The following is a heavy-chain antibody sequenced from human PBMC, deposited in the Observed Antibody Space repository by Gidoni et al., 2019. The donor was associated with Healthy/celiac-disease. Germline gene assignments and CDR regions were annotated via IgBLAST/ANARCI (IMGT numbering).Heavy chain of an antibody. CDR1: GSPSSSHD. V-gene: IGHV3-23*01. CDR2: ISGSGGST. D-gene: IGHD2-2*01. CDR3: AKGGGIVVVPAAPDAYYYYYYGMDV. J-gene: IGHJ6*02. Sequence: EVQLFASGVGLVQPRRSLIPSCAHSGSPSSSHDMTWLCQAPGKGLEWVSAISGSGGSTYYADSVKGRFTISRDNSKNTLYLQMNSLRAEDTAVYYCAKGGGIVVVPAAPDAYYYYYYGMDVWGQGTTVTVSS.